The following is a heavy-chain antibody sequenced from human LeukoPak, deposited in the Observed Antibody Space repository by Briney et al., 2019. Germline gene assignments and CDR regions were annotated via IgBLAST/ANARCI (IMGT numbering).Heavy chain of an antibody. V-gene: IGHV3-21*01. CDR1: GFTFSSYS. D-gene: IGHD1-26*01. CDR2: ISSSSSYI. J-gene: IGHJ5*02. Sequence: GGSLRLSCAASGFTFSSYSMNWVRQAPGKGLEWVSSISSSSSYIYYADSVKGRFTISRDNAKNSLYQQMNSQRAEDTAVYYCARIPVGATPNWFGPWGQGTLVTVSS. CDR3: ARIPVGATPNWFGP.